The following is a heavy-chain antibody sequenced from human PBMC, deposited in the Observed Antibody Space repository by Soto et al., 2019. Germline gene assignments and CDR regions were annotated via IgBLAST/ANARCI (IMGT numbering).Heavy chain of an antibody. CDR3: ARVPYSSSWYKTDYYYGMDV. Sequence: QVQLQESGPGLVKPSQTLSLTCTVSGGSISSGDYYWSWIRQPPGKGLEWIGYIYYSGSTYYNPSLKSRVTISVHTSKNQFSLKLSSVTAADTAVYYCARVPYSSSWYKTDYYYGMDVWGQGTTVTVSS. CDR1: GGSISSGDYY. J-gene: IGHJ6*02. V-gene: IGHV4-30-4*01. CDR2: IYYSGST. D-gene: IGHD6-13*01.